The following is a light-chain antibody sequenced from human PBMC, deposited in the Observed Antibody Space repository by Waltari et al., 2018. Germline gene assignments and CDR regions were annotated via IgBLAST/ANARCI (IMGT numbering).Light chain of an antibody. V-gene: IGLV1-51*01. J-gene: IGLJ1*01. Sequence: QPVLTQPPSVSAAPGQKVTISCSGRSSNIGNNYVSWYQQLPGTAPKLLIYDNNKRPSGIPDRFSGSKSGTSATLGITGLQTGDEADYYCGTWDSSLSVGVFGTGTRVTVL. CDR2: DNN. CDR1: SSNIGNNY. CDR3: GTWDSSLSVGV.